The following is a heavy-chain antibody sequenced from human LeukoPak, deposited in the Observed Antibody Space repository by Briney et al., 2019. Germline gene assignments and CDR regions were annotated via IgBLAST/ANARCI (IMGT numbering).Heavy chain of an antibody. V-gene: IGHV4-39*01. Sequence: ASETLSLTCTVSGGSISSSDYYWGWIRQPPGKGLEWIGSFDHTGTTYYNPSLKSRVTTSVDTSNNQFSLRLSSVTAADTAVYYCARLPRRHYFDSGRTDIDYWGQGTLVTVSS. CDR3: ARLPRRHYFDSGRTDIDY. CDR2: FDHTGTT. J-gene: IGHJ4*02. D-gene: IGHD3-10*01. CDR1: GGSISSSDYY.